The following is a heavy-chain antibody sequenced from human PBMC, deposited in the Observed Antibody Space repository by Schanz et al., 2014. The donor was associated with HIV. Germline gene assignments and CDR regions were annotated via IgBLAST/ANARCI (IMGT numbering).Heavy chain of an antibody. J-gene: IGHJ4*02. Sequence: QVHLVESGGGVVQPGGSLRLSCAASGFTFKTYWMSWVRQAPGKGLEWLTVLSYDGSNKSYADSVKGRFTISRDNSKNTVYLQMKSLTVEDTAVYFCARDPFIGPAFDYWGQGTLVTVSA. CDR2: LSYDGSNK. V-gene: IGHV3-30-3*01. D-gene: IGHD2-15*01. CDR1: GFTFKTYW. CDR3: ARDPFIGPAFDY.